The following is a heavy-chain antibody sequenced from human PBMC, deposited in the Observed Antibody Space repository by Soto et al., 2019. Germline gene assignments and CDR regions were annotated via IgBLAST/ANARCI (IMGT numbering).Heavy chain of an antibody. CDR2: IYYTGST. V-gene: IGHV4-59*01. J-gene: IGHJ4*02. CDR3: ARSLRNDHLDY. D-gene: IGHD3-16*01. Sequence: SETLSLTCTVSVGSISRYFWGWIRQPPGKGLELIGYIYYTGSTNYHPSLKNRVTISVDTSQNQFSLKLNSVTAADTAVYFCARSLRNDHLDYWGQGALFTGS. CDR1: VGSISRYF.